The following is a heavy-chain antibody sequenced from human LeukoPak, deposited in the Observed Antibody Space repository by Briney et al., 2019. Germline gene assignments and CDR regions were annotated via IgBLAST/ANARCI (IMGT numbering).Heavy chain of an antibody. Sequence: PGGSLRLSCAASGFTFDDYAMHWVRQAPGKGLEWVSGITATGSRTYYADSVKGRFTISRDSSKNTLYLQLNSLRADDTAVYYCATSMGGGNIDYWGQGALVTVSS. CDR1: GFTFDDYA. CDR3: ATSMGGGNIDY. V-gene: IGHV3-23*01. D-gene: IGHD3-16*01. J-gene: IGHJ4*02. CDR2: ITATGSRT.